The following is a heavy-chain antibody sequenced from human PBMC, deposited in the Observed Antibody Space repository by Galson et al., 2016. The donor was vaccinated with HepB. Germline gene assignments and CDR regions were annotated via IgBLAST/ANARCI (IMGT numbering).Heavy chain of an antibody. D-gene: IGHD3-22*01. CDR3: ATTYYYDGSGHWGNDAFDI. CDR2: ISFDGRHA. Sequence: SLRLSCAASGFTFSSYSMNWVRQAPGKGLEWVAVISFDGRHAFYTDSVKGRFTISRDNSNNPLHLQMSSLRAEDTAVYYCATTYYYDGSGHWGNDAFDILGQGTKVTVSS. V-gene: IGHV3-30*12. J-gene: IGHJ3*02. CDR1: GFTFSSYS.